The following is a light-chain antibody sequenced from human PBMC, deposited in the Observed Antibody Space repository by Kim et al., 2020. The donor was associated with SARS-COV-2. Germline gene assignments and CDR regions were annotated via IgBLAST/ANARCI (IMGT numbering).Light chain of an antibody. Sequence: SYELTQPPSVSVSPGQTARITCSGDALPKQYAYWYQQKPGQAPVLVMYKDSERPSGIPERFSGSSSGTTVTLTISGVQAEDEADYYCQSADSSGTYVVFG. J-gene: IGLJ2*01. CDR2: KDS. CDR3: QSADSSGTYVV. V-gene: IGLV3-25*03. CDR1: ALPKQY.